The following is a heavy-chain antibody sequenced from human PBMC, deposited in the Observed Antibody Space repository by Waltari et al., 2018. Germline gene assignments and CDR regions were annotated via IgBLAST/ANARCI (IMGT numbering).Heavy chain of an antibody. CDR2: ISHSGRT. Sequence: QVQLQQWRAGLLQPSDTLSLTCACYGVSFSGYWGSWIRQPPGKGLEWIGEISHSGRTNYNPSLKSRVTISVDTPKNQFSLKLSSVTAADTAVYYCARHIRGYDAFDIWGQGTMAIVSS. CDR3: ARHIRGYDAFDI. CDR1: GVSFSGYW. V-gene: IGHV4-34*02. J-gene: IGHJ3*02. D-gene: IGHD3-3*01.